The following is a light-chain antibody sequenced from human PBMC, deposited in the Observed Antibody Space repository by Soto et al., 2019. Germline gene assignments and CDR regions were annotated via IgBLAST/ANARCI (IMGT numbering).Light chain of an antibody. CDR2: DVS. V-gene: IGKV1-5*01. J-gene: IGKJ1*01. CDR1: QKVSPW. CDR3: QQYDSYWGT. Sequence: DIRMTQSPSTLSASVGDSVTITCRASQKVSPWLAWYQQKPGKAPNLLIYDVSSLKRGVPSRFSGSGSGTEFTLTISSLQPDDFAIYYCQQYDSYWGTFGQGTKV.